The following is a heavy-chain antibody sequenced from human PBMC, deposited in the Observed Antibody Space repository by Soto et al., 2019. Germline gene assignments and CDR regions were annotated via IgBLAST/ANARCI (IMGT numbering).Heavy chain of an antibody. J-gene: IGHJ4*02. Sequence: QVQLQESGPRLVKPSETLSLTCNVSGDSISGNYWNWIRQPPGKGLEWIGYLYYSGSTNYNPSLKRRVTISIDTSKKQFSLKLSSVTAADTAVYYCARSSAPYYVDSWGQGPLVTVSS. CDR1: GDSISGNY. D-gene: IGHD3-16*01. V-gene: IGHV4-59*01. CDR2: LYYSGST. CDR3: ARSSAPYYVDS.